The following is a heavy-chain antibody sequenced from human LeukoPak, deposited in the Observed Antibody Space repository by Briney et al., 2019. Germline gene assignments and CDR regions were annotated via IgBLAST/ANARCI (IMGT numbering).Heavy chain of an antibody. CDR2: INPSGGST. V-gene: IGHV1-46*01. D-gene: IGHD3-9*01. J-gene: IGHJ4*02. Sequence: ASVKVSCKASGYTFTSYYMHWVGQAPGQGLEWMGIINPSGGSTSYAQKFQGRVTMTTDTSTSTVYMELSSLRSEDTAVYYCAREEGDILPGYREWYFDYWAQEPLVTVSP. CDR3: AREEGDILPGYREWYFDY. CDR1: GYTFTSYY.